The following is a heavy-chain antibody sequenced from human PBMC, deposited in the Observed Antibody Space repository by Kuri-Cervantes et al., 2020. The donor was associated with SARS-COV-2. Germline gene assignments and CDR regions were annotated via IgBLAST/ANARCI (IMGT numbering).Heavy chain of an antibody. Sequence: GESLKISCAASGFTFSSYAMHWVRQAPGKGLEWVAVISYDGSNKYYADSVKGRFTISRDNSKNTLYLQMNSLRAEGTAVYYCAREGLTLGDGAFDIWGQGTMVTVSS. D-gene: IGHD3-10*01. CDR3: AREGLTLGDGAFDI. CDR2: ISYDGSNK. J-gene: IGHJ3*02. V-gene: IGHV3-30-3*01. CDR1: GFTFSSYA.